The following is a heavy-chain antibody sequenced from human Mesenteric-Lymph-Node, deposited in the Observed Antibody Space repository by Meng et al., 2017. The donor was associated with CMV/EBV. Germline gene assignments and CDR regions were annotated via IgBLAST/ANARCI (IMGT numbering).Heavy chain of an antibody. CDR3: ASDSSGYYYAF. Sequence: GGSLRLSCVASGFTFSTYWMSWVRQAPGKGLEWVANIKQDGSEEYYVDSVKGRFTISRDNAKNSLYLQMNSLRAEDTAIYYCASDSSGYYYAFWGQGTLVTVSS. CDR1: GFTFSTYW. CDR2: IKQDGSEE. J-gene: IGHJ4*02. D-gene: IGHD3-22*01. V-gene: IGHV3-7*01.